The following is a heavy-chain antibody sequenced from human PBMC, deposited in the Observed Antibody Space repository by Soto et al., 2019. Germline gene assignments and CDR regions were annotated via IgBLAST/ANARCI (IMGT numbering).Heavy chain of an antibody. Sequence: EVQLVESGGGLVQPGGSLKLSCAASGFTFTGSAMHWVRQASGKGLEWVGRIRSKPNNYARAYAASVQGRFTISRDDSKSTAYLQMNSLKTEDTAVYYCTRHLSDYWGQGTLVTVSS. J-gene: IGHJ4*02. CDR1: GFTFTGSA. V-gene: IGHV3-73*01. CDR2: IRSKPNNYAR. CDR3: TRHLSDY.